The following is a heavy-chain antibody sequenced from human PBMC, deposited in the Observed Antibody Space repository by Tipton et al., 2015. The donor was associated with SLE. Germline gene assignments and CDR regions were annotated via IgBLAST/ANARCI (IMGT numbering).Heavy chain of an antibody. CDR3: ARLSRYDYGEPS. D-gene: IGHD3-16*01. CDR2: IYYSGST. CDR1: GGSISGSIYY. V-gene: IGHV4-39*01. J-gene: IGHJ4*02. Sequence: LRLSCTVSGGSISGSIYYWGWIRQPPGKGLEWIGTIYYSGSTYYNPSLKSRVTISVDTSKKQFSLKLSSVTAADTAVYYCARLSRYDYGEPSWGQGTLVTVSS.